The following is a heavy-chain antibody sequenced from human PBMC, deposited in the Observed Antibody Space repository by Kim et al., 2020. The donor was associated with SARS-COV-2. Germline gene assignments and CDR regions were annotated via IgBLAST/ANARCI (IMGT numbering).Heavy chain of an antibody. CDR3: TAEGYSYGHPFHS. J-gene: IGHJ4*02. D-gene: IGHD5-18*01. V-gene: IGHV3-15*01. Sequence: DYAAPVKGRFTISRDDSKNTLYLQMSSLKTEDTAVYYCTAEGYSYGHPFHSWGQGTLVTVSS.